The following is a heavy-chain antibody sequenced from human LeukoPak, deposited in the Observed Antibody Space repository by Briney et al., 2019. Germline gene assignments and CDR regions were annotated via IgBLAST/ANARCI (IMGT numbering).Heavy chain of an antibody. CDR2: IIPIFGTA. J-gene: IGHJ4*02. CDR1: GGTFSSYA. Sequence: ASVKVSCKASGGTFSSYAISWVRQAPGQGLEWMGRIIPIFGTANYAQKFQGRVTITTDESTSTAYMELSSLRSEDTAVYYCARGQGHYYDSSGYYYTYFDYWGQGTLVTVSS. V-gene: IGHV1-69*05. D-gene: IGHD3-22*01. CDR3: ARGQGHYYDSSGYYYTYFDY.